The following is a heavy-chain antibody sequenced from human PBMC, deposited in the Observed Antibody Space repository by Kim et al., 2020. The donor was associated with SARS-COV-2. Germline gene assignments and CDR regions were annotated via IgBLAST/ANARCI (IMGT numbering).Heavy chain of an antibody. D-gene: IGHD3-3*01. CDR3: ARDQDYYDFWSGYSLYYFDY. Sequence: SETLSLTCTASGGSISSYYWSWIRQPAGKGLEWIGRIYTSGSTNYNPSLKSRVTMSVDTSKNQFSLKLSSVTAADTAVYYCARDQDYYDFWSGYSLYYFDYWGQGTLVTVSS. CDR1: GGSISSYY. J-gene: IGHJ4*02. V-gene: IGHV4-4*07. CDR2: IYTSGST.